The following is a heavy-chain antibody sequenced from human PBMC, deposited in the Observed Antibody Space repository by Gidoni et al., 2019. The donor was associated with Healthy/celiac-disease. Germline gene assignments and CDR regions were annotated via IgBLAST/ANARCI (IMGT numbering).Heavy chain of an antibody. J-gene: IGHJ5*02. V-gene: IGHV3-48*01. CDR2: ISSSSSTI. CDR1: GFTFSSYS. D-gene: IGHD2-15*01. CDR3: ARGPIVVVVAATPLLNWFDP. Sequence: EVQLVESGGGLVQPGGSLRLSCAASGFTFSSYSMNWVRQAPGKGLEWVSYISSSSSTIYYADSVKGRFTISRDNAKNSLYLQMNSLRAEDTAVYYCARGPIVVVVAATPLLNWFDPWGQGTLVTVSS.